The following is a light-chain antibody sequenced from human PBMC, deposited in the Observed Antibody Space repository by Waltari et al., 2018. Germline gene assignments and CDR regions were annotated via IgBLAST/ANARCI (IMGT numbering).Light chain of an antibody. CDR2: SKN. CDR1: NSNIGRNY. V-gene: IGLV1-47*02. CDR3: AAWDDGPSGLI. J-gene: IGLJ2*01. Sequence: SVVTQPPSASGTPGQSVTISCSGTNSNIGRNYVYWYQQFPGMAPKLLLLSKNGRPSGVHDRCSGSKSDHSASLAINGLRSEDEAHDYCAAWDDGPSGLIFGGGTELTV.